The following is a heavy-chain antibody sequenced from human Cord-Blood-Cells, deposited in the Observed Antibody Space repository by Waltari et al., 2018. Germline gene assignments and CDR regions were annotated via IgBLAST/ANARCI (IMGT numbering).Heavy chain of an antibody. V-gene: IGHV4-34*01. D-gene: IGHD2-2*01. CDR1: GGSFSGYY. CDR2: INHSGST. CDR3: ARWHCSSTSCSPDYYGMDV. J-gene: IGHJ6*02. Sequence: QVQLQQWGAGLLKPSETLSLTCAVYGGSFSGYYWSWIRQPPGKGLEWIGEINHSGSTNYNPSLKSRVTISVATSKNQFSLKLSSVTAADTAVYYCARWHCSSTSCSPDYYGMDVWGQGTTVTVSS.